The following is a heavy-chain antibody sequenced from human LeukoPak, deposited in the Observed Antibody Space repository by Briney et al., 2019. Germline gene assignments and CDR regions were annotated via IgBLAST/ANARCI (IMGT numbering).Heavy chain of an antibody. CDR3: AKVYYDSLAGGFDY. Sequence: GRSLRLSCAASGFTFDDYAMHWVRQAPGKDLEWVSGISWNSGSIGYADSVKDRFTISRDNAKNSLYLQMNSLRAEDTALYYCAKVYYDSLAGGFDYWGQGTLVTVSS. CDR2: ISWNSGSI. J-gene: IGHJ4*02. D-gene: IGHD3-22*01. CDR1: GFTFDDYA. V-gene: IGHV3-9*01.